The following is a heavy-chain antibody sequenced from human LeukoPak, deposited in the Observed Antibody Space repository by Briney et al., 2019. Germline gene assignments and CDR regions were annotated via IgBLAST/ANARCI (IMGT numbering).Heavy chain of an antibody. J-gene: IGHJ4*02. CDR3: AKNCRGLPDEPFDY. CDR2: ISGSGGST. Sequence: GGSLRLSCAASGFTFSSYGMSWVRQAPGKGLEWVSAISGSGGSTYYADSVKGRFTISRDNSKNTLYVQMNSLRAEDTAVYYCAKNCRGLPDEPFDYWGQGTLVTVSS. D-gene: IGHD4-17*01. V-gene: IGHV3-23*01. CDR1: GFTFSSYG.